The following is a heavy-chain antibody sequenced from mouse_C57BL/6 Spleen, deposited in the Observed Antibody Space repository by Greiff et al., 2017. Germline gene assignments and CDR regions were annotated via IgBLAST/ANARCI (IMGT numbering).Heavy chain of an antibody. CDR1: GYAFSSSW. CDR3: ARSSSGYHYYAMDY. Sequence: VQLQQSGPELVKPGASVKISCKASGYAFSSSWMNWVKQRPGKGLEWIGRIYPGDGDTNYNGKFKGKATLTADKSSSTAYMQLSSLTSEDSAVYFCARSSSGYHYYAMDYWGQGTSVTVSS. D-gene: IGHD3-2*02. CDR2: IYPGDGDT. J-gene: IGHJ4*01. V-gene: IGHV1-82*01.